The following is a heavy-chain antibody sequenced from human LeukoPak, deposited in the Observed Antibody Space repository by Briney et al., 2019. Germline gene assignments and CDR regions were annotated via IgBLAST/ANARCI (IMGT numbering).Heavy chain of an antibody. CDR2: IGGSGGST. D-gene: IGHD3-10*01. V-gene: IGHV3-23*01. CDR1: GFTFSSYA. J-gene: IGHJ4*02. Sequence: PGGSLRLSCAASGFTFSSYAMSWVRQAPGKGLEWVSSIGGSGGSTYYADSVKGRSTISRDTSKNTLYLQMNRLRAEETAVYYCAKYRGFGDSYDSWGQGTLVTVSS. CDR3: AKYRGFGDSYDS.